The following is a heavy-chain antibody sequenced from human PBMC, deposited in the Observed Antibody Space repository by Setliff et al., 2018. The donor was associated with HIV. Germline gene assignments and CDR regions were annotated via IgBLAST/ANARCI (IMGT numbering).Heavy chain of an antibody. V-gene: IGHV4-59*01. J-gene: IGHJ1*01. Sequence: PSETLSLTCTVSGASINSYFWSWIRQPPGKGPEWLGYIYYTGSTNYNPALESRITMSVDTSKNQFSLTLKSVTAADTGVYYCAGVNYYDAGGLRAEYFQLWGQGTQVTVSS. CDR2: IYYTGST. D-gene: IGHD3-22*01. CDR3: AGVNYYDAGGLRAEYFQL. CDR1: GASINSYF.